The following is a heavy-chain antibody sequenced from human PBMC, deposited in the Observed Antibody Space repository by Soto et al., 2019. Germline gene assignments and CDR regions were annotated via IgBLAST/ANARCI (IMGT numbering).Heavy chain of an antibody. CDR3: ARAIVVVPAAYYGMDV. V-gene: IGHV4-34*01. CDR2: INHSGST. Sequence: ETLSLTCAVYGGSFSGYYWSWIRQPPGKGLEWIGEINHSGSTNYNPSLKSRVTISVDTSKNQFSLKLSSVTAADTAVYYCARAIVVVPAAYYGMDVWGQGTTVTVSS. D-gene: IGHD2-2*01. CDR1: GGSFSGYY. J-gene: IGHJ6*02.